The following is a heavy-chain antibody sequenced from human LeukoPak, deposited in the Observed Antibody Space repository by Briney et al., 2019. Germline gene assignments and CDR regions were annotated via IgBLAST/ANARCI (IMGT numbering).Heavy chain of an antibody. CDR1: GFTFDDYA. CDR2: ISWNSGSI. D-gene: IGHD6-19*01. CDR3: AKMLQWLPKGFDY. V-gene: IGHV3-9*01. Sequence: PGGPLRLSCAASGFTFDDYAMHWVRQAPGKGLEWVTGISWNSGSIGYADSVKGRFTISRDNAKNSLYLQMNSLRADDTALYYCAKMLQWLPKGFDYWGEGTLVTVSS. J-gene: IGHJ4*02.